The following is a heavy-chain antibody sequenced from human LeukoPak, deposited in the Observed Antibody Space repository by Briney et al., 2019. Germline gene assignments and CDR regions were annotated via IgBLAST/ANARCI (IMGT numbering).Heavy chain of an antibody. CDR3: ARDFRYSGSYHHWFDP. CDR1: GFTFSAYS. D-gene: IGHD1-26*01. CDR2: ISSSGTYI. Sequence: GGSLRLSCAASGFTFSAYSINWVRQAPGRGLEWVSSISSSGTYIYYADSVKGRFTISRDNAKNSLSLQMNSLRAEDTAVYYCARDFRYSGSYHHWFDPWGQGALVTVSS. V-gene: IGHV3-21*01. J-gene: IGHJ5*02.